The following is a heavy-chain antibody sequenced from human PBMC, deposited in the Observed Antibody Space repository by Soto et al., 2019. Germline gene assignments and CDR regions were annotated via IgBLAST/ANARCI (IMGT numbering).Heavy chain of an antibody. J-gene: IGHJ3*02. D-gene: IGHD3-3*01. CDR1: GFTFSSYE. V-gene: IGHV3-74*01. CDR3: ARDPHYTVFGVVRQNAFDI. CDR2: INGDGSST. Sequence: EVQLVESGGGLVQPGGSLRLSCEVSGFTFSSYEMHWFRQAPGKGLVWVSRINGDGSSTSYADSVKGRFTISRDNAKNTLYLQMNSLRAEDTAVYYCARDPHYTVFGVVRQNAFDIWGQGTMVTVSS.